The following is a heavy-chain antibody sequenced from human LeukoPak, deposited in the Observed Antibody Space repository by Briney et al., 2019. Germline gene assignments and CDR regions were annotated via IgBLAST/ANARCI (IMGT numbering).Heavy chain of an antibody. CDR2: IYYSGST. CDR1: GGSISSYY. J-gene: IGHJ4*02. Sequence: PSETLSLTCTVSGGSISSYYWSWIRQPPGKGLEWIGYIYYSGSTNYNPSLKSRVTISVDTSKNQFSLKLSSVTAADTAVYYCARVSPSYDFWSGYYDPYFDYWGQGTLVTVSS. V-gene: IGHV4-59*01. CDR3: ARVSPSYDFWSGYYDPYFDY. D-gene: IGHD3-3*01.